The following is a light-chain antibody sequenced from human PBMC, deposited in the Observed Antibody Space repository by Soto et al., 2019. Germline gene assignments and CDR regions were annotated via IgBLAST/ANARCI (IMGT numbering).Light chain of an antibody. CDR2: EIS. J-gene: IGKJ2*01. CDR1: QSLVYSDGNTY. CDR3: MQATQFPRT. V-gene: IGKV2-24*01. Sequence: EIVMTQTPLSSPVTLGQPASISCRSSQSLVYSDGNTYLSWLHQRPGQPPRLLIYEISNRVSGVPDRFSGSGAGTDFTLKISGVEAEDVGVYYCMQATQFPRTFGQGTKLEIK.